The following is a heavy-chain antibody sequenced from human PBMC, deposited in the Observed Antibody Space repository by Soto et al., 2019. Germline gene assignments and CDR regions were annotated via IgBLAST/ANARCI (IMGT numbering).Heavy chain of an antibody. Sequence: GGSLRLSCAASGFTFSSYGMHWVRQAPGKGLERVAVISYDGSNKFYADSVKGRFTISRDNSKNTLYLQMNSLRAEDTSVYYCARGDYYDSSGYGFDYWGQGTLVTVSS. V-gene: IGHV3-30*03. J-gene: IGHJ4*02. CDR3: ARGDYYDSSGYGFDY. CDR1: GFTFSSYG. D-gene: IGHD3-22*01. CDR2: ISYDGSNK.